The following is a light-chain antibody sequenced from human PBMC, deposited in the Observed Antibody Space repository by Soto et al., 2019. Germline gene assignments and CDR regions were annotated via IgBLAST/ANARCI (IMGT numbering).Light chain of an antibody. Sequence: DIVLTQSPLSLPVIPGEPASISCRSSQSLQYSNGYNYLDWYFQKPGQSPQLLISLGSTRAPGVPDRFSGSGSGTDFTLKISRVEADDVGVYYCFQGLQTPPITFGQGTRLEIK. V-gene: IGKV2-28*01. CDR2: LGS. CDR1: QSLQYSNGYNY. J-gene: IGKJ5*01. CDR3: FQGLQTPPIT.